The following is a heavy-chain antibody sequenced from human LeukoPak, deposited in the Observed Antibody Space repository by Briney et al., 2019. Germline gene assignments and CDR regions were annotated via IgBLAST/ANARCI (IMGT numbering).Heavy chain of an antibody. CDR2: IWYDGSNK. V-gene: IGHV3-33*06. CDR3: AKSDGITIFA. CDR1: GFTFSSYG. D-gene: IGHD3-3*01. J-gene: IGHJ4*02. Sequence: PGGSLRLSCAASGFTFSSYGMHWVRQAPGKGLEWVAVIWYDGSNKDYADSVKGRFTISRDNSKNTLYLQMNSLRAEDTAVYYCAKSDGITIFAWGQGTLVTVSS.